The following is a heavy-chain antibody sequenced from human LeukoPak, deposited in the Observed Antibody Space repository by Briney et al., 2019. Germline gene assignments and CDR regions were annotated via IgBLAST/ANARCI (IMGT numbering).Heavy chain of an antibody. J-gene: IGHJ4*02. CDR1: GYTFTGYY. CDR3: ARSTLLEWLFGT. CDR2: INPNSGGT. V-gene: IGHV1-2*02. Sequence: ASVKVSCKASGYTFTGYYMHWVRQAPGQGLEWMGWINPNSGGTNYAQKFQGRVTMTRDTSISTAYMELSRLRSDDTAVYYCARSTLLEWLFGTWGQRTLVTVSS. D-gene: IGHD3-3*01.